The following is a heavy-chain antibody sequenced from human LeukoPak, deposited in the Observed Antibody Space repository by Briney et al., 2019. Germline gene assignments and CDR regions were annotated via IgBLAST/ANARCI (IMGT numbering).Heavy chain of an antibody. Sequence: SETLSLTCTVSGGSISSYYWSWIRQPPGKGLEWIGYVSYDGDTNYNPSLKGRVTISKDTSKKQFFLKLKSVTAADTAVYYCARGTGYYDFWSGYPAGFDYWGQGTLVTVSS. CDR1: GGSISSYY. V-gene: IGHV4-59*01. CDR3: ARGTGYYDFWSGYPAGFDY. CDR2: VSYDGDT. D-gene: IGHD3-3*01. J-gene: IGHJ4*02.